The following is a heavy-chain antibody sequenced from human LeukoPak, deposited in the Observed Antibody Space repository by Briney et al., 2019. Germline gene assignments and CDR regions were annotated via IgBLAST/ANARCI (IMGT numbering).Heavy chain of an antibody. CDR3: ARNHGTAGVYYGMDV. J-gene: IGHJ6*02. V-gene: IGHV1-18*01. CDR1: GYIFTSYG. D-gene: IGHD6-13*01. Sequence: ASVKVSCKASGYIFTSYGLSWVRQAPGQGLEWMGWISAYNGNTNYAQKVQGRVTMTTETSTRTAYMELGSLISDDTAVYYCARNHGTAGVYYGMDVWGQGTTVTVSS. CDR2: ISAYNGNT.